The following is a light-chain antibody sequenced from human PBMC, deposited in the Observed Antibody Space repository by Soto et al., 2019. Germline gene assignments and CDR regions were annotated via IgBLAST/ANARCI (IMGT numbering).Light chain of an antibody. J-gene: IGLJ2*01. V-gene: IGLV2-14*01. CDR1: SSDIGTYKD. CDR3: SSYTTIKTVV. Sequence: QSALTQPASVSGPPGQSITISCTGTSSDIGTYKDVSWFQHHPGKAPKLIILEVSNRPSGISDRFSGVKSANTAYLTISGVQPEDEADYHCSSYTTIKTVVFGGGTKLTVL. CDR2: EVS.